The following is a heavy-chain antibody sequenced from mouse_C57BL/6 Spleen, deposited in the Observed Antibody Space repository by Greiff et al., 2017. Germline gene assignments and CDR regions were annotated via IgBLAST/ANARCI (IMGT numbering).Heavy chain of an antibody. CDR1: GFNIKNTY. CDR2: IDPANGNT. D-gene: IGHD1-1*01. V-gene: IGHV14-3*01. J-gene: IGHJ2*01. CDR3: AQITTVVGDYFDY. Sequence: VQLQQSVPELVRPGASVKLSCTASGFNIKNTYMHWVKQRPEQGLEWIGWIDPANGNTKYTPNFQGKATLTADKSSNTAYLQLTSLTSEDTAIYYCAQITTVVGDYFDYWGQGTTLAVSS.